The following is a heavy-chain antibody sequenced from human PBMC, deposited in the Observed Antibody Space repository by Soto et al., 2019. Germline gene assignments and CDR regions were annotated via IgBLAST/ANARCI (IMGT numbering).Heavy chain of an antibody. D-gene: IGHD6-13*01. CDR2: INHSGST. CDR3: AREGGSSWYYYGMDV. Sequence: SETLSLTCAVYGGSFSGYYWSWIRQPPGKGLEWIGEINHSGSTNYNPSLKSRVTISVDTSKNQFSLKLSSVTAADTAVYYCAREGGSSWYYYGMDVWGQGTTVTVSS. V-gene: IGHV4-34*01. CDR1: GGSFSGYY. J-gene: IGHJ6*02.